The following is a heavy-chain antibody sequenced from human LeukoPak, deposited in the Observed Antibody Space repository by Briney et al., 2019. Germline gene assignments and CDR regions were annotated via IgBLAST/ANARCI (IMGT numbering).Heavy chain of an antibody. CDR3: ARDLVPGDILTSGY. V-gene: IGHV3-21*01. J-gene: IGHJ4*02. CDR1: GFTFSSYS. CDR2: ISSSSSYI. Sequence: GGSLRLSCAASGFTFSSYSMNWVRQAPGKGLEWVSSISSSSSYIYYADSVKGRFTISRDNAKNSLYLQMNSLRAEDTAVYYCARDLVPGDILTSGYWGQGTLVTVSS. D-gene: IGHD3-9*01.